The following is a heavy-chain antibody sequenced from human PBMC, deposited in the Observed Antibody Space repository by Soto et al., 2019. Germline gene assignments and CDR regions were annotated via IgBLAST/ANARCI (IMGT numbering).Heavy chain of an antibody. Sequence: SETLSLTCVVSGGSIIRADSYWFWIRKHPGKGLEWIGYIAYSGDTYYNPSLRSRVTISSDTSEKKFSLTLKSVTAADTAVYFCSRHLQRSAIAPWGPGTPLAVSS. CDR3: SRHLQRSAIAP. CDR2: IAYSGDT. V-gene: IGHV4-31*11. J-gene: IGHJ5*02. CDR1: GGSIIRADSY. D-gene: IGHD4-4*01.